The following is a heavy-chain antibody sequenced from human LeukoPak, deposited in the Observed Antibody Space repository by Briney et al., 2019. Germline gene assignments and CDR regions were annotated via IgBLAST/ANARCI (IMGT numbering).Heavy chain of an antibody. J-gene: IGHJ5*02. CDR2: IYYSGST. Sequence: SETLSLTCTVSGGSISSYYWSWIRQPPGKGLEGIGYIYYSGSTNYNPSLKSRVTISVDTSKNQFSLELSSVTAADTAVYYCARVRWELQKWFDPWGQGTLVTVSS. V-gene: IGHV4-59*01. D-gene: IGHD1-26*01. CDR1: GGSISSYY. CDR3: ARVRWELQKWFDP.